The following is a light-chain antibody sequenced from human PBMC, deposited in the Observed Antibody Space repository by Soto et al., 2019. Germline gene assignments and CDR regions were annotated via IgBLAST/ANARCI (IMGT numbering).Light chain of an antibody. CDR3: QQYNNWPPIT. V-gene: IGKV3-15*01. CDR1: QSVRNN. CDR2: DAP. J-gene: IGKJ5*01. Sequence: EIMMTQSPATLSVSPGERATLSCRASQSVRNNLAWSQQRRGQAPRLPIYDAPTRATAVPARFSGSGSGTEFALTISSLQSEDSALYYCQQYNNWPPITFGQGTRLEIK.